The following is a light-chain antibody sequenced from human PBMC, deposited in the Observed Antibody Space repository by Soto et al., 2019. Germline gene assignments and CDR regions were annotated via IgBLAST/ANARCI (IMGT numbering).Light chain of an antibody. CDR3: QQYGSSGYT. J-gene: IGKJ2*01. CDR1: QSISSNY. CDR2: GAS. V-gene: IGKV3-20*01. Sequence: IVLTQSPGTLSLSPGERATLSCRARQSISSNYIAWYQQKPGQAPRLLIYGASSRATGVPDRFSGSGSGTDFTLTISRLEPEDLAVYSCQQYGSSGYTFGQGTKLEIK.